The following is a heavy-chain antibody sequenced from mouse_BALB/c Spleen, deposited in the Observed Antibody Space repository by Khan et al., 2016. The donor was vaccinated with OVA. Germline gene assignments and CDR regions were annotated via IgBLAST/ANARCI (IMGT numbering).Heavy chain of an antibody. V-gene: IGHV5-9-1*01. CDR3: TNGNYSLFAY. CDR2: ISSAATYT. CDR1: GFTFSSFV. J-gene: IGHJ3*01. Sequence: EVELVESGGGLVEPGGSLKLSCAASGFTFSSFVMSWVRQTPEKRLEWVATISSAATYTYYPDSVKGRFTISRDNAKNTLYLQMNSLRADDTAIYYCTNGNYSLFAYWGQGTLVTVAT. D-gene: IGHD2-1*01.